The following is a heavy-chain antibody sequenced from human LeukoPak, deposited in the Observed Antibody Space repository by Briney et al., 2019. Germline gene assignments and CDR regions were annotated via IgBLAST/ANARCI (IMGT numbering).Heavy chain of an antibody. Sequence: GESLKISCKGSGYSFTNYWIGWVRQMPGKGLEWMGIIYPDDSDTRYSPSFQGQVTISADKSISTAYLQWRSLKASDTAMYYCAIPKRYCTDGTCYSQLDSWGQGTLVTVSS. V-gene: IGHV5-51*01. CDR3: AIPKRYCTDGTCYSQLDS. D-gene: IGHD2-15*01. CDR2: IYPDDSDT. CDR1: GYSFTNYW. J-gene: IGHJ4*02.